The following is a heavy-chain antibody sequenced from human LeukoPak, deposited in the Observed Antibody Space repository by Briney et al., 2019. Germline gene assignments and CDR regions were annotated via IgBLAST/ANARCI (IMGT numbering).Heavy chain of an antibody. J-gene: IGHJ4*02. Sequence: ASVKVSCKASGYTFTGYYMHWVRQAPGQGLEWTGWINPNSGGTNYAQKFQGRVTMTRDTSISTAYMELSRLRSDDTAVYYCARNRNIRGPREPFAYWGQGTLVTVSS. CDR1: GYTFTGYY. V-gene: IGHV1-2*02. CDR3: ARNRNIRGPREPFAY. CDR2: INPNSGGT. D-gene: IGHD1-14*01.